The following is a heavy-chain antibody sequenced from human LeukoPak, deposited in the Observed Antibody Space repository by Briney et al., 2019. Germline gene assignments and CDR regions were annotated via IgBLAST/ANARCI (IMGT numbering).Heavy chain of an antibody. D-gene: IGHD6-19*01. CDR1: GFTFSSYW. J-gene: IGHJ5*02. Sequence: PGGSLRLSCAASGFTFSSYWMSWVRQAPGKGLEWVANIKQDGSEKYYVDSVKGRFTISRDNAKNSLYLQMNSLRAEDTAVYYCARDGDSSGWYSNWFDPWGQGTLVTVSS. V-gene: IGHV3-7*01. CDR2: IKQDGSEK. CDR3: ARDGDSSGWYSNWFDP.